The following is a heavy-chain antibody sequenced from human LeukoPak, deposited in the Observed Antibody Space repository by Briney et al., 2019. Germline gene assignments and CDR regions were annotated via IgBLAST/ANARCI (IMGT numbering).Heavy chain of an antibody. CDR2: ISAHRGNT. Sequence: ASVKVSCKASGYTFTSYGVSWVRQAPGQGLEWMGWISAHRGNTNYAQKLQGRVTMTTDTSTSTAYMELRSLRSDDTAVYYCARDHYCSGGSCPRAYGMDVWGQGTTDTVSS. J-gene: IGHJ6*02. CDR1: GYTFTSYG. V-gene: IGHV1-18*01. CDR3: ARDHYCSGGSCPRAYGMDV. D-gene: IGHD2-15*01.